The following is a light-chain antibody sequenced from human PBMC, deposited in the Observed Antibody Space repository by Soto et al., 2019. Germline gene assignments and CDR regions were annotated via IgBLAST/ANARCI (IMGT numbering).Light chain of an antibody. V-gene: IGKV3-20*01. J-gene: IGKJ1*01. CDR2: GAS. CDR1: QSVSNNY. CDR3: QQYNSYST. Sequence: EIVLTQSPVTLSLSPGERATLSCRASQSVSNNYLAWYQQKPGQAPRLLIYGASNRATGIPDRFSGSGSGTEFTLTISSLQPDDFATYYCQQYNSYSTFGQGTKVDI.